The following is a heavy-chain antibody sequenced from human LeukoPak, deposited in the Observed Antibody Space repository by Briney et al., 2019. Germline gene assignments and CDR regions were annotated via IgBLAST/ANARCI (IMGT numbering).Heavy chain of an antibody. V-gene: IGHV1-69*13. D-gene: IGHD3-22*01. CDR2: IIPIFGTA. CDR3: ARDQPSYYYDSSGYIHYYYYGMDV. J-gene: IGHJ6*02. CDR1: GGTFSSYA. Sequence: ASVKVSCKASGGTFSSYAISWVRQAPGQGLEWMGGIIPIFGTANYAQKFQGRVTITADESTSTAYMELSSLRSEDTAVYYCARDQPSYYYDSSGYIHYYYYGMDVWGQGTTVTVSS.